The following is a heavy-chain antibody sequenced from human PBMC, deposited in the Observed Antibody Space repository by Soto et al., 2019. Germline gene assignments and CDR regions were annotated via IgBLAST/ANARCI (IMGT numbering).Heavy chain of an antibody. Sequence: SETLSLTCTVAGGSISSYDWSWIRPPPGKGLEWIGYIYYSGSTNYNPSLKSRVTISVDTSKNQFSLKLSSVTAADTAVYYCASTGNGRRSYYYYYYMDVWGKGTTVTVSS. V-gene: IGHV4-59*08. D-gene: IGHD1-1*01. CDR1: GGSISSYD. J-gene: IGHJ6*03. CDR2: IYYSGST. CDR3: ASTGNGRRSYYYYYYMDV.